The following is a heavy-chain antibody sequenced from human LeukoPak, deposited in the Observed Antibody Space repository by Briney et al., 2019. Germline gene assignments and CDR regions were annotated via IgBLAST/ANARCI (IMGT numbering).Heavy chain of an antibody. D-gene: IGHD5-24*01. CDR3: ARGAGYNYPYYFDY. V-gene: IGHV3-53*01. Sequence: PGGSLRLSCAASYFTFTDTWMNWVRQAPGKGLEWVSVIYGGGNIYYADSVKGRFTISRDNSKNTLYLQMNSLRAEDTAVYYCARGAGYNYPYYFDYWGQGTLVTVSS. CDR2: IYGGGNI. CDR1: YFTFTDTW. J-gene: IGHJ4*02.